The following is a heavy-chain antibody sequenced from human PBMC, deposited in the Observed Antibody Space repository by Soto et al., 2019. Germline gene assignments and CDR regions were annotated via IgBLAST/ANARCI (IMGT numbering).Heavy chain of an antibody. CDR1: GGSISVYY. Sequence: PSETLSLTCTISGGSISVYYWSWIRQPPGQALEWIGYIYDSGSPYYNPSLRSRVIISADTSKNQISLKLTSATAPYTAVYYCARGVGSSPPRYWGRGTLVTVSS. D-gene: IGHD1-26*01. CDR3: ARGVGSSPPRY. V-gene: IGHV4-59*01. J-gene: IGHJ4*02. CDR2: IYDSGSP.